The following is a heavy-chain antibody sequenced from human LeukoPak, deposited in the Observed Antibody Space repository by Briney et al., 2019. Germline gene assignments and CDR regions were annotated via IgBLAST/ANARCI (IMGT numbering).Heavy chain of an antibody. CDR3: AKEGEYSSNWPLDY. V-gene: IGHV3-21*04. Sequence: GGSLRLSCAASGFTFSSYSMNWVRQAPGKGLEWVSSISSSSSYIYYADSVKGRFTISRDNDKNSLYLQMNSLRAEDTAVYYCAKEGEYSSNWPLDYWGQGTLVTVSS. J-gene: IGHJ4*02. CDR1: GFTFSSYS. CDR2: ISSSSSYI. D-gene: IGHD6-19*01.